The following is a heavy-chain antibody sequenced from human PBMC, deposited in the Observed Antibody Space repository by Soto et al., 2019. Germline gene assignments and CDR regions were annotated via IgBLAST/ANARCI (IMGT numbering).Heavy chain of an antibody. D-gene: IGHD2-21*02. CDR3: ARSRDRCGGDCYSVYAAFDL. CDR1: GATYSPFIAYA. CDR2: IIPLGSSQ. J-gene: IGHJ3*01. Sequence: QVQLVQSGAEVKKPGSLLKVSCKASGATYSPFIAYAISWLRQAPGQGLGWMGSIIPLGSSQHYAEGFQGRATISADSSTFTVSLELTTVTPDDAAVYFCARSRDRCGGDCYSVYAAFDLWGQGTAVTVSS. V-gene: IGHV1-69*04.